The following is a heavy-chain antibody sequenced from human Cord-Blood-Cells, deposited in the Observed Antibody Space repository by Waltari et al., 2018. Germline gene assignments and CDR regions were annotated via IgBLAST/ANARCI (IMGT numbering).Heavy chain of an antibody. CDR1: GYSISSGYY. D-gene: IGHD3-3*01. V-gene: IGHV4-38-2*01. J-gene: IGHJ5*02. CDR2: IYHSGVT. CDR3: ARVYYDFWSGYYRPYTSSDNWFDP. Sequence: QVQLQESGPGLVKPSETLSLTCAVSGYSISSGYYWGWIRQPPGKGLEWIGSIYHSGVTYNNPSLKSRVTISVDTSKNQFSLKRSSVTAADTAVYYCARVYYDFWSGYYRPYTSSDNWFDPWGQGTLVTVSS.